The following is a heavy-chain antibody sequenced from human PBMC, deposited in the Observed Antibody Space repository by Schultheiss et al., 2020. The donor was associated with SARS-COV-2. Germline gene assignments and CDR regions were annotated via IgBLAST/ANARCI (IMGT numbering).Heavy chain of an antibody. Sequence: SETLSLTCTVSGGSISSGSYYWSWIRQPPGKGLEWIGEINHSGSTNYNPSLKSRVTISVDTSKNQFSLKLSSVTAADTAVYYCARYIVHYYGSGWGTRYYYYYMDVWGKGTTVTV. J-gene: IGHJ6*03. CDR3: ARYIVHYYGSGWGTRYYYYYMDV. V-gene: IGHV4-39*07. CDR2: INHSGST. CDR1: GGSISSGSYY. D-gene: IGHD3-10*01.